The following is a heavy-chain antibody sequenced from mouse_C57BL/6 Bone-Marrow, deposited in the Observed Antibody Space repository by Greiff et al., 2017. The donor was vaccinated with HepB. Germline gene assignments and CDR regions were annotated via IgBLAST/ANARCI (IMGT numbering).Heavy chain of an antibody. CDR1: GYTFTSYW. Sequence: QVQLQQSGAELAKPGASVKLSCKASGYTFTSYWMHWVKQRPGQGLEWIGYINPSSGYTKYNQKFKDKATLTADKSSSTAYMQLSSLIYEDSAVYYCARDLPYPNYAMDYWGQGTSVTVSS. V-gene: IGHV1-7*01. J-gene: IGHJ4*01. CDR2: INPSSGYT. CDR3: ARDLPYPNYAMDY. D-gene: IGHD2-12*01.